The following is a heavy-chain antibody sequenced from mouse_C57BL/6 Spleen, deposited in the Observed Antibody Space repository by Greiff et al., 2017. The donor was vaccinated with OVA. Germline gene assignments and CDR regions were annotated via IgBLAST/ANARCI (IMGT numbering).Heavy chain of an antibody. Sequence: VQLQESGAELVRPGASVTLSCKASGYTFTDYELHWVKQTPVHGLEWIGAIDPETGGTAYNQKFKGKAILTADKSSSTASIELRSLTSEDAAVYYCTGKLGFFDDWGQGTTLTVSS. J-gene: IGHJ2*01. CDR2: IDPETGGT. V-gene: IGHV1-15*01. CDR1: GYTFTDYE. D-gene: IGHD4-1*01. CDR3: TGKLGFFDD.